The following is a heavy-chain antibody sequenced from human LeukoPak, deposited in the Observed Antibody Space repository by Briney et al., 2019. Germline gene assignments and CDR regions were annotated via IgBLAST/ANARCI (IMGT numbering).Heavy chain of an antibody. CDR1: GYTFTGYY. V-gene: IGHV1-2*02. CDR3: ARDQGILWFGEFAANPYY. CDR2: INPNSGGT. D-gene: IGHD3-10*01. Sequence: ASVKVSCKASGYTFTGYYMHWVRQASGQGLEWMGWINPNSGGTNYAQKFQGRVTMTRDTSISTAYMELSRLRSDDTAVYYCARDQGILWFGEFAANPYYWGQGTLVTVSS. J-gene: IGHJ4*02.